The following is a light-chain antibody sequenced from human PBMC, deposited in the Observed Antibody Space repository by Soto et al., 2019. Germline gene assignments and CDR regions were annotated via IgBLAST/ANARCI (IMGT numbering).Light chain of an antibody. CDR2: GTS. CDR3: QHYNDYSWT. CDR1: QSISIC. Sequence: DIHMTQSPSTLSASVGDRVTITCRASQSISICFAWYQQKPGRSPNLLIYGTSSLESGVPSRFSGSGSGTEFTLTILSLQPDDFATYYCQHYNDYSWTFGQGNTVAIK. V-gene: IGKV1-5*03. J-gene: IGKJ1*01.